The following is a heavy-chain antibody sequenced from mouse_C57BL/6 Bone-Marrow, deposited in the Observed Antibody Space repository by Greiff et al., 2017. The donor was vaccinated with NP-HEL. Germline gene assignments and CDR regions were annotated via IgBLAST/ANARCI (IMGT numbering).Heavy chain of an antibody. CDR1: GYTFTSYW. J-gene: IGHJ2*01. CDR3: AREYYYDY. Sequence: QVQLQQSGAELVKPGASVKLSCKASGYTFTSYWMQWVKQRPGQGLEWIGEIDPSDSYTTYNQKFKGKATLTVDTSSSTAYMQLSSLTSEDSAVYYCAREYYYDYWGQGTTLTVSS. V-gene: IGHV1-50*01. CDR2: IDPSDSYT.